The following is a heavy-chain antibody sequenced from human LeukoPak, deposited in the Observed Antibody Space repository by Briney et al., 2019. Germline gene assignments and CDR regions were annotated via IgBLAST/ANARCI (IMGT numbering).Heavy chain of an antibody. V-gene: IGHV3-11*04. D-gene: IGHD2-2*01. CDR2: ISSSGSTI. Sequence: GGSLRLSCAASGFTFSDYYMSWIRQAPGKGLEWVSYISSSGSTIYYADSVKGRFTISRDNAKNSLYLQMNSLRAEDTAVYYCARDRWRGYCSSTSCRPGNYFDYWGQGTLVTVSS. CDR1: GFTFSDYY. J-gene: IGHJ4*02. CDR3: ARDRWRGYCSSTSCRPGNYFDY.